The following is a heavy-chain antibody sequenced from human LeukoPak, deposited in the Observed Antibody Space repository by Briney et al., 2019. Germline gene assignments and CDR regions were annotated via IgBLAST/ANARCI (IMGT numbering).Heavy chain of an antibody. Sequence: SETLSLTCAVYGGSFSGYYWSWIRQPPGKGLEWIGEINHSGSTNYNPSLKSRVTISIDTSKNQFSLKLSSVTAADTAVYYCARGHLVSNAFDIWGQGTMVTVSS. CDR2: INHSGST. CDR1: GGSFSGYY. D-gene: IGHD5/OR15-5a*01. J-gene: IGHJ3*02. V-gene: IGHV4-34*01. CDR3: ARGHLVSNAFDI.